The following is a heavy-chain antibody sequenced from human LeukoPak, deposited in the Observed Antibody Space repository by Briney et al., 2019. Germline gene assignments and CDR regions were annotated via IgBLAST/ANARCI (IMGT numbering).Heavy chain of an antibody. CDR1: GGSFSGYY. CDR2: INHSGST. D-gene: IGHD6-6*01. J-gene: IGHJ4*02. V-gene: IGHV4-34*01. CDR3: ARDGVAAPRDY. Sequence: SSETLSLTCAVYGGSFSGYYWSWIRQPPGKGLEWIGEINHSGSTNYNPSLKSRVTISVDTSKNQFSLKLSSVTAADTAVYYCARDGVAAPRDYWGQGTLVTVSS.